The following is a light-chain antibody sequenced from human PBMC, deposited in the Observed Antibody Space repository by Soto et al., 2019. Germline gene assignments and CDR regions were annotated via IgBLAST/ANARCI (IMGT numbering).Light chain of an antibody. Sequence: QSALTQPRSVSGSPGQSVTISCTGTSSDVGGYNYVSWYQHHPGKAPKLLIYDVSKRPSGVPDRFSASKSGNTASLTISGLQAEDEAPYYCCSYAGSYTWVFGGGTQLTVL. J-gene: IGLJ3*02. V-gene: IGLV2-11*01. CDR3: CSYAGSYTWV. CDR2: DVS. CDR1: SSDVGGYNY.